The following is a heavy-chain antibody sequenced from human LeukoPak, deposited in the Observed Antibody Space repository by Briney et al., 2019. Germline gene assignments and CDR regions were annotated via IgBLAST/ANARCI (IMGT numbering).Heavy chain of an antibody. D-gene: IGHD3-10*01. CDR2: IYYSGST. J-gene: IGHJ3*02. CDR1: GGSIGSYY. Sequence: SETLSLTCTVSGGSIGSYYWSWIRQPPGKGLEWIGYIYYSGSTNYNPSLKSRVTISVDTSKNQFSLKLSSVTAADTAVYYCARVRAGLWFGEPDAFDIWGQGTMVTVSS. V-gene: IGHV4-59*01. CDR3: ARVRAGLWFGEPDAFDI.